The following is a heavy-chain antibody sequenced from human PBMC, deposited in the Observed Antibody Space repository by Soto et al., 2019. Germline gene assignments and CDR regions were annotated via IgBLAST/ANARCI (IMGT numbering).Heavy chain of an antibody. V-gene: IGHV3-23*01. CDR1: GIAFSDYA. J-gene: IGHJ4*02. Sequence: EVPLLESGGGLVQPGGSLRLSCRTSGIAFSDYAMTWVRQTPGGRLDWVSSISSGGSITYYANSLKGRFTISRDKSKNTLFLQMDDLRAEDTAVYFCAKVAGHNLPDEVVPTYDYWGQGTRVTVSS. D-gene: IGHD1-1*01. CDR3: AKVAGHNLPDEVVPTYDY. CDR2: ISSGGSIT.